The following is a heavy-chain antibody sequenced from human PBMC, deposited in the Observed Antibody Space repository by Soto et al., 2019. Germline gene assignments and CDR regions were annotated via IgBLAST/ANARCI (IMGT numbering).Heavy chain of an antibody. Sequence: GESVKISCKGSGYSFTSYWIGWVRQMPGKGLEWMGIIYPGDSDTRYSPSFQGQVTISADKSISTAYLQWSSLKASDTAMYYCATRPCSGGSCYSSYYGMDVWGQGTTVTVSS. CDR1: GYSFTSYW. J-gene: IGHJ6*02. CDR3: ATRPCSGGSCYSSYYGMDV. CDR2: IYPGDSDT. D-gene: IGHD2-15*01. V-gene: IGHV5-51*01.